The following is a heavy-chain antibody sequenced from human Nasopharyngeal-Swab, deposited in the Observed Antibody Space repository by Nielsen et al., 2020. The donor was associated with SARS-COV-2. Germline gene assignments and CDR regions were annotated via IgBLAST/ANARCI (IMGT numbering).Heavy chain of an antibody. J-gene: IGHJ5*02. Sequence: SETLSRTCTVSGGSISSSSYYWGWIRQPPGKGLEWIGSIYYSGSTYYNPSLKSRVTISVDTSKNQFSLKLSSVTAADTAVYYCARVIRYCSGGSCSNWFDPWGQGTLVTVSS. CDR3: ARVIRYCSGGSCSNWFDP. CDR1: GGSISSSSYY. CDR2: IYYSGST. V-gene: IGHV4-39*07. D-gene: IGHD2-15*01.